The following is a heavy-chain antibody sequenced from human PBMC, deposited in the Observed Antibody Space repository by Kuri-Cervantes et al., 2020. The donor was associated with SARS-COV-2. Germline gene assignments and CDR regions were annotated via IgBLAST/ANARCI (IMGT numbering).Heavy chain of an antibody. CDR1: GGSVSSGSYY. V-gene: IGHV4-61*01. D-gene: IGHD6-6*01. Sequence: SETLSLTCTASGGSVSSGSYYWSWIRQPPGKGLEWIGYIYYSGSTNYNPSLKSRVTISVDTSKNQFSLKLSSVTAADTAVYYCARVLAARPGVVDYWGQGTLVTVSS. J-gene: IGHJ4*02. CDR3: ARVLAARPGVVDY. CDR2: IYYSGST.